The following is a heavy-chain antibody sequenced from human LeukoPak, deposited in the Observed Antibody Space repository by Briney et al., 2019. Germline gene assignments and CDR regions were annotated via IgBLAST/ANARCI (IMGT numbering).Heavy chain of an antibody. CDR1: GFTFDDYA. CDR2: ISWNSGSI. D-gene: IGHD6-13*01. CDR3: ARTRTGIAAAGILYYYYGMDV. V-gene: IGHV3-9*01. Sequence: GRSLRLSCAASGFTFDDYAMHWVRQAPGKGLEWVSGISWNSGSIGYADSVKGRFTISRDNAKNSLYLQMNSLRAEDTALYYCARTRTGIAAAGILYYYYGMDVWGQGTTVTVSS. J-gene: IGHJ6*02.